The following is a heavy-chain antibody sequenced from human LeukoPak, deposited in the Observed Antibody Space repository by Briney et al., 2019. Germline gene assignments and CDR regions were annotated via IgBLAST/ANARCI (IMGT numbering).Heavy chain of an antibody. V-gene: IGHV3-7*01. D-gene: IGHD3-10*01. CDR2: IKQDESEK. Sequence: GGSLRLSCAASGFTFSSHWMSWIRQAPGKGLEWVANIKQDESEKFYLDSVKGRFTISRDNAKQSLYLQMDSLRAEDTAVYYCVRDKGGLLRVFDYWGQGTLVTVSS. CDR1: GFTFSSHW. J-gene: IGHJ4*02. CDR3: VRDKGGLLRVFDY.